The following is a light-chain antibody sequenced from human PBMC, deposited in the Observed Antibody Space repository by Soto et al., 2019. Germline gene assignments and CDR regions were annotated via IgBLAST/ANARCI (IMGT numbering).Light chain of an antibody. J-gene: IGLJ1*01. CDR1: ASDVGAYDY. CDR2: EVR. V-gene: IGLV2-14*01. CDR3: SSSTSSSTLV. Sequence: QSVLTQPASVSGSPGQSITISCTGTASDVGAYDYVSWYQHHPGKPPKLLIFEVRDRPSGVSNRFSGSKSGNTASLTTSGLQPEDEADYFCSSSTSSSTLVFGTGTKVTVL.